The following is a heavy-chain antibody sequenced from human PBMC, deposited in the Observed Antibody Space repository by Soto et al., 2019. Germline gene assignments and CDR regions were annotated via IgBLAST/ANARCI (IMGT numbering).Heavy chain of an antibody. J-gene: IGHJ6*02. CDR1: GGSISSYY. V-gene: IGHV4-59*01. CDR3: ARDQGVYGVDV. CDR2: IYYSGRT. Sequence: QVQLQESGPGLLKPSETLSLTCTVSGGSISSYYRSWIRQPPGKGLEWIGNIYYSGRTNYNPSLKSRVIISLDTSKNQFSLMLTSVTAADTAVYYCARDQGVYGVDVWGQGTTVTVSS.